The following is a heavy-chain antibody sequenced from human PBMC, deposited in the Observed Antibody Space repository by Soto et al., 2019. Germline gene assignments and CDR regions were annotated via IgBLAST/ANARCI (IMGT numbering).Heavy chain of an antibody. CDR3: ARGEYSGSHASARKKQPRKKAFDI. J-gene: IGHJ3*02. Sequence: QVQLQQWGAGLLKPSETLSLTCAVYGGSFSGYYWSWIRQPPGKGLEWIGEINHSGSTNYNPSLKSRVTISVDTSKNQFSLKLSSVTAADTAVYYCARGEYSGSHASARKKQPRKKAFDIWGQGTMVTVSS. D-gene: IGHD1-26*01. V-gene: IGHV4-34*01. CDR2: INHSGST. CDR1: GGSFSGYY.